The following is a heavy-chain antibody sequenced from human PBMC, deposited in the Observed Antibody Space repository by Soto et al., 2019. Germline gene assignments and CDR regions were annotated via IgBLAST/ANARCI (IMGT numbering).Heavy chain of an antibody. CDR2: TYYRSKWYN. Sequence: SQTLSLTCAISGDSVSSNSAAWNWIRQSPSRGLEWLGRTYYRSKWYNDYAVSVKSRITINPDTSKNQFSLQLDSVTPEDTAVYYCARDNGIAARRPGNWFDPWGQGPLVTVSS. J-gene: IGHJ5*02. CDR3: ARDNGIAARRPGNWFDP. D-gene: IGHD6-6*01. CDR1: GDSVSSNSAA. V-gene: IGHV6-1*01.